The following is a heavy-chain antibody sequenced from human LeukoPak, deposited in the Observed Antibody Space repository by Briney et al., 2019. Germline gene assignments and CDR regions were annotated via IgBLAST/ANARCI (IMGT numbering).Heavy chain of an antibody. Sequence: PSEPLSLTCTVSGGSISSSRYYWGWIRQPQGKGLEWIGSIYYSGSTYYNPSLKSRVTISVDTSKNQFSLKLSSVTAADTAVHYCARHDWYFDLWGRGTLVTVSS. CDR1: GGSISSSRYY. V-gene: IGHV4-39*01. CDR2: IYYSGST. J-gene: IGHJ2*01. CDR3: ARHDWYFDL.